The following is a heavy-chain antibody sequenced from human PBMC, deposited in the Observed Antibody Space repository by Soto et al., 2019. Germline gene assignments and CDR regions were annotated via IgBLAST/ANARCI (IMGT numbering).Heavy chain of an antibody. Sequence: ASVKVSCKASGYTFTSYAMHWVRQAPGQRLEWMGWISADNGNTKYSQKLQGRVTMTTDTSTSTAYMEPRSLRSDDTAVYYCARDRRSIWLQPKFVGWFDPWGQGTLVTVSS. CDR3: ARDRRSIWLQPKFVGWFDP. J-gene: IGHJ5*02. D-gene: IGHD5-18*01. CDR1: GYTFTSYA. CDR2: ISADNGNT. V-gene: IGHV1-3*01.